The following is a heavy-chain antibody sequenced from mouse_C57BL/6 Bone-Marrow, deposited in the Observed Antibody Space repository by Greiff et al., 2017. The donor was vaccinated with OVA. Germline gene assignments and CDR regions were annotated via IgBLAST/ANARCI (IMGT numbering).Heavy chain of an antibody. V-gene: IGHV1-69*01. CDR2: IDPSDSYT. D-gene: IGHD2-1*01. Sequence: QVQLQQPGAELVMPGASVKLSCPGQGFEWIGEIDPSDSYTNYNQKFKGKSTLTVDKSSSTAYMQLSSLTSEDSAVYYCASGAELPFAYWGQGTLVTVSA. CDR3: ASGAELPFAY. J-gene: IGHJ3*01.